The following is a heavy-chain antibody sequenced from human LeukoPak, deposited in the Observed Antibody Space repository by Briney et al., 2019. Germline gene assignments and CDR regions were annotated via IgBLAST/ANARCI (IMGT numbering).Heavy chain of an antibody. CDR3: AKFREYSSSSPPTYLDY. V-gene: IGHV3-30*02. CDR1: GFTIVRYG. Sequence: PGGSLRLSCAASGFTIVRYGMHWVRQAPGKGLEWVALIRFDGSNTYYADSVKGRFTISRDTSKNTLYLQMNSLRAEDTAVYYCAKFREYSSSSPPTYLDYWGQGTLVTVSS. D-gene: IGHD6-6*01. CDR2: IRFDGSNT. J-gene: IGHJ4*02.